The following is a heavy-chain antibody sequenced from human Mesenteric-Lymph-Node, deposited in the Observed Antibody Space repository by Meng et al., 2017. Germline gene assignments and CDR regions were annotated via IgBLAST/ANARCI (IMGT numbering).Heavy chain of an antibody. J-gene: IGHJ4*02. Sequence: QVQLVQSGAEVKKPGASVKVSCKASGYIFTGYYMHWVRQAPGQGLEWMGWISPYNGGTNYAQKFQGRVTMTRDTSISTAYMELSRLRSDDTAVYYCASLASERRHLNYWGQGTLVTVSS. CDR2: ISPYNGGT. CDR1: GYIFTGYY. CDR3: ASLASERRHLNY. D-gene: IGHD3-3*02. V-gene: IGHV1-2*02.